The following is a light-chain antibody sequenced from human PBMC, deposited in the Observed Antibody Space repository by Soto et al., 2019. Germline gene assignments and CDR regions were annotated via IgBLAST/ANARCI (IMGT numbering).Light chain of an antibody. CDR1: ESVTSDY. CDR2: GPY. J-gene: IGKJ2*01. CDR3: HQYGYGRDT. Sequence: EIVLTQSPGTLSLPPGERATLSCRATESVTSDYLAWYQQKPGQAPRLLIDGPYSSATSIPDRFTGSGSGADLSLTISRLETDDFPVYYWHQYGYGRDTCGQGTKVESK. V-gene: IGKV3-20*01.